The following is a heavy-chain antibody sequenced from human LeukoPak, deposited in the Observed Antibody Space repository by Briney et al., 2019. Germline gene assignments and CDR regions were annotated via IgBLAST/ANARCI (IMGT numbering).Heavy chain of an antibody. J-gene: IGHJ6*03. CDR1: GGTFTSYA. D-gene: IGHD3-3*01. Sequence: GASVKVSFKASGGTFTSYAISWVRQAPGQGLEWMGGIIPIFGTANYAQKFQGRVTITTDESTSTAYMELSSLRSEDTAVYYCARDGLLRYYYMDVWGKGTTVTVSS. V-gene: IGHV1-69*05. CDR2: IIPIFGTA. CDR3: ARDGLLRYYYMDV.